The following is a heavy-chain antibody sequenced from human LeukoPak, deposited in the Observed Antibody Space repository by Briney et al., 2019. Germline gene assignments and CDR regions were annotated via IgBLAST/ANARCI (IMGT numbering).Heavy chain of an antibody. CDR1: GGSISSYY. CDR3: ARHVVEGSGSFDY. V-gene: IGHV4-59*08. Sequence: SETLSLTCTVSGGSISSYYWSWIRQPPGKGLEWIGYIYYSGSTNYNPSLKSRVTISVDASKNQFSLKLSSVTAADTAVYYCARHVVEGSGSFDYWGQGTLVTVSS. J-gene: IGHJ4*02. CDR2: IYYSGST. D-gene: IGHD3-10*01.